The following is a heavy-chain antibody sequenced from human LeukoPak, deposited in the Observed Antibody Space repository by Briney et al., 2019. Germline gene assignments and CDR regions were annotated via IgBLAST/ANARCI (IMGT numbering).Heavy chain of an antibody. V-gene: IGHV4-61*01. CDR1: GGSVSSGSYY. J-gene: IGHJ5*02. CDR2: IYYSGST. Sequence: PSETLSLTCTVSGGSVSSGSYYWSWIRQPPGKGLEWIGYIYYSGSTNYNPSLKSRVTISVDTSKNQFSLKLSPVTAADTAVYYCARQAYYYDSSGYYLNAWGQGTLVTVSS. D-gene: IGHD3-22*01. CDR3: ARQAYYYDSSGYYLNA.